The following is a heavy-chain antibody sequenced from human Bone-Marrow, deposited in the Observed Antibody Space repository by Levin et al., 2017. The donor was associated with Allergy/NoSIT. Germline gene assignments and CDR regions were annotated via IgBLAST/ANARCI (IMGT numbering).Heavy chain of an antibody. Sequence: GGSLRLSCAVSGLTDFSEFYVTWVRQCPGKGLEWVGRIKPNSNGGTADYAAPVKGRFIISRDDSKNTLFLQMDSLKVEDTAVYYCSIVSRGWGQGTLVTVSS. V-gene: IGHV3-15*01. CDR2: IKPNSNGGTA. J-gene: IGHJ4*02. CDR1: GLTDFSEFY. CDR3: SIVSRG.